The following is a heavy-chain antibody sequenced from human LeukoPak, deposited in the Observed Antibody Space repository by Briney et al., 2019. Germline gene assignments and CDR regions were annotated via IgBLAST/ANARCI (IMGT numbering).Heavy chain of an antibody. CDR1: GFTFSSYA. CDR2: ISGSGGST. Sequence: PGGSLRPSCAASGFTFSSYAMSWVRQAPGKGLEWVSAISGSGGSTYYADSVKGRFTISRDNSKNTLYLQMNSLRAEDTAVYYCAREGRRITMVRGPFDYWGQGTLVTVSS. CDR3: AREGRRITMVRGPFDY. V-gene: IGHV3-23*01. J-gene: IGHJ4*02. D-gene: IGHD3-10*01.